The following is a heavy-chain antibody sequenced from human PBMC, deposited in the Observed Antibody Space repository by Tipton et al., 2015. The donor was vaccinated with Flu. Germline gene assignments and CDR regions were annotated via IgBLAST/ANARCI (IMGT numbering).Heavy chain of an antibody. D-gene: IGHD1-1*01. Sequence: QVQLVQSGGEMKKPGASVMVSCKTSGYTFTKFGITWVRQAPGQGLEWMGWISAYNGETKYAQKFQDRFTMTTDSYTSTAYMELKSLTSDDTALYYCARTLDWFDPWGQGSLVTVSS. J-gene: IGHJ5*02. CDR2: ISAYNGET. CDR3: ARTLDWFDP. CDR1: GYTFTKFG. V-gene: IGHV1-18*01.